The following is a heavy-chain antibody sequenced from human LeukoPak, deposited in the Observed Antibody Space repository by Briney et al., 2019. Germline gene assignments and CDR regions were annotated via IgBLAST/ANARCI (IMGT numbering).Heavy chain of an antibody. D-gene: IGHD2-2*01. CDR3: ARERYCSSTSCYAALFDY. Sequence: GGSLRLSCAASGFTFSTSSMNWVRQAPGKGLGWVSSITSSSKYIYYADSVKGRFTISRDNAKNSLYLQMNSLRAEDTAVYYCARERYCSSTSCYAALFDYWGQGTLVTVSS. J-gene: IGHJ4*02. CDR1: GFTFSTSS. V-gene: IGHV3-21*01. CDR2: ITSSSKYI.